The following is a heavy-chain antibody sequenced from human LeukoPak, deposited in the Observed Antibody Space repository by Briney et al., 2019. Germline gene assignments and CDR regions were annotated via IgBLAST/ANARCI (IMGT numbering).Heavy chain of an antibody. D-gene: IGHD3-10*01. CDR2: IYTSGST. V-gene: IGHV4-4*07. Sequence: SETLSLTCTVSGGSISSYYLSWIRQPAGKGLEWIGRIYTSGSTNYNPSLKSRATMSVDTSKNQFSLKLSSVTAADTAVYYCARVPHYYGSGSYSYQDAFDIWGQGTMVTVSS. CDR3: ARVPHYYGSGSYSYQDAFDI. CDR1: GGSISSYY. J-gene: IGHJ3*02.